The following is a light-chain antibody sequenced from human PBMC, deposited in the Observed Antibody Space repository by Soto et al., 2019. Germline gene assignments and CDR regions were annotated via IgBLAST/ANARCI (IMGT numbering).Light chain of an antibody. V-gene: IGKV1-33*01. CDR3: QQYDILPIT. CDR1: QDINSY. CDR2: DAS. J-gene: IGKJ5*01. Sequence: DIQMTQSPSSLFSWVGYIFTITCQATQDINSYLNWYQQKPGKAPNLLIYDASNLEIGVPSRFSGSGSGTHFTFTISSLQTEDIGTYYCQQYDILPITFGRGTRLEIK.